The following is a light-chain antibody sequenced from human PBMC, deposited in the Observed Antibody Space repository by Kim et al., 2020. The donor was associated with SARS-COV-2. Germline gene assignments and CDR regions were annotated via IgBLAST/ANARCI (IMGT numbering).Light chain of an antibody. CDR3: NSRDSSGNHLV. Sequence: ALGQTVRIPYQVDSHRKYYASWYQQKPGQAPVLVIYGKNNRPSGIPDRFSGSSSGNTASLTITGAQAEDEADYYCNSRDSSGNHLVFGGGTQLTVL. J-gene: IGLJ2*01. CDR2: GKN. V-gene: IGLV3-19*01. CDR1: SHRKYY.